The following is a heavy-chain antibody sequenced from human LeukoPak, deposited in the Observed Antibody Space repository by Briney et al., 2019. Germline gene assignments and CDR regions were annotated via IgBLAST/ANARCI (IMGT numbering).Heavy chain of an antibody. J-gene: IGHJ4*02. CDR3: ARDSAFDY. V-gene: IGHV3-48*03. D-gene: IGHD6-25*01. Sequence: GGSLRLSCAASGFTFNSYEMNWVRQAPGKGLEWVAYINSRASTIYYADSVKGRFTISRDNATNSLYLQMNSLRGEDTAVYYCARDSAFDYWGQGTLVTVSS. CDR1: GFTFNSYE. CDR2: INSRASTI.